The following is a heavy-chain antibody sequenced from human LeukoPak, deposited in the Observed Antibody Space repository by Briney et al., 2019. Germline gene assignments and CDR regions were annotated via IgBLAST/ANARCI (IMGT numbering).Heavy chain of an antibody. CDR1: GGSISSFY. Sequence: SETLSLTCTVSGGSISSFYWSWIRQPPGKGLEWIGYIYYSGSTNYNPSLKSRVTISVDTSKNQFSLKLSSVTAADTAVYYCARLDTPSVRYYYMDVWGKGTTVTVSS. V-gene: IGHV4-59*12. CDR3: ARLDTPSVRYYYMDV. J-gene: IGHJ6*03. CDR2: IYYSGST.